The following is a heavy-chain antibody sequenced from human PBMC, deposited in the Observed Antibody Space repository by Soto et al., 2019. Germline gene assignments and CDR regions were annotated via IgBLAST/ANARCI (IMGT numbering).Heavy chain of an antibody. CDR1: AYGFTSSC. CDR3: AKVGVSSYGMNV. CDR2: IYPADSDT. D-gene: IGHD1-26*01. Sequence: GESLKITFRGSAYGFTSSCSAGMRQMPGKGLEWMGIIYPADSDTRYSPSFQGQVTISADKSISTAYLQWSSLKASDTAMYYCAKVGVSSYGMNVWGQGTTVTVSS. V-gene: IGHV5-51*01. J-gene: IGHJ6*02.